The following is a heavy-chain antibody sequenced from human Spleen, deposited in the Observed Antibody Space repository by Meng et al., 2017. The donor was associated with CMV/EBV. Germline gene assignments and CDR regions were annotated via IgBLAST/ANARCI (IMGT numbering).Heavy chain of an antibody. CDR3: ARMIGSTTVDHYAMDV. J-gene: IGHJ6*02. V-gene: IGHV2-26*01. D-gene: IGHD1-1*01. Sequence: SGPTLVKPTATLTLTCTVSGFSFNNAKMGVSWLRQTPGKALEWLAHIFSDDEQSYSTSLKSRLTISKDISKSQVVLTMTKMDPVDTGTYMCARMIGSTTVDHYAMDVWGQGTTVTVS. CDR1: GFSFNNAKMG. CDR2: IFSDDEQ.